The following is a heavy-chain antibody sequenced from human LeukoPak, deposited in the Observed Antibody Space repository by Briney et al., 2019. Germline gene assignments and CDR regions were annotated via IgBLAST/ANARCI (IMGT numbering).Heavy chain of an antibody. V-gene: IGHV3-23*01. Sequence: PGGSLRLSCAASGFTFSSYAMTWVRQAPGKGLEWVSTLSGSGGSTYYAGSVKGRFTISRDNSKNTLYLQMNSLRAEDTAVYYCAKFQANYYDSSGYGCFDYWGQGTLVTVSS. CDR2: LSGSGGST. D-gene: IGHD3-22*01. J-gene: IGHJ4*02. CDR3: AKFQANYYDSSGYGCFDY. CDR1: GFTFSSYA.